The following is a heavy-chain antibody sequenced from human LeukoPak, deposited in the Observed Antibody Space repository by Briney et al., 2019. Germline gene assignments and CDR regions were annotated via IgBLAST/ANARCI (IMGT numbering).Heavy chain of an antibody. CDR1: GGSISSSSYY. CDR3: ARLDLVAGNDY. J-gene: IGHJ4*02. V-gene: IGHV4-39*01. D-gene: IGHD6-19*01. CDR2: IYYSGST. Sequence: PSETLSLTCTVSGGSISSSSYYWGWIRQPPGKGLEWIGSIYYSGSTYYNPSLKSRVTISVDTSKNQFSLKLGSVTAADTAVYYCARLDLVAGNDYWGQGTLVTVSS.